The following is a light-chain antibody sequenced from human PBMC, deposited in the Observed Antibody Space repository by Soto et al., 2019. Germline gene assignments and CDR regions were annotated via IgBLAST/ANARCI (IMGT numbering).Light chain of an antibody. CDR3: QQRSNWSPCT. CDR2: DAS. V-gene: IGKV3-11*01. Sequence: EIVLTQSPATLSLSPGERATLSCRASQSVRSYLAWYQQKPGKATRLLIYDASNRATGIPARFSGSGSGTDFTLTISSLEPEYFAVYYCQQRSNWSPCTFGQGTK. CDR1: QSVRSY. J-gene: IGKJ1*01.